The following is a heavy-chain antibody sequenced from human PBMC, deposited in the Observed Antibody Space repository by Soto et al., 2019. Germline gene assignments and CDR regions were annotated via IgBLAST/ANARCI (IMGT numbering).Heavy chain of an antibody. CDR1: GGSISSGGYY. V-gene: IGHV4-31*03. CDR2: IYHSGST. D-gene: IGHD3-16*01. Sequence: SETLSLTCTVSGGSISSGGYYWSWIRQHPGKGVEWIGHIYHSGSTKYNPSLKSRLTISVDTSKNQFSLKLSSVTAADTAVYYCARGPYGGYFDFWGQGTLVTVSS. J-gene: IGHJ4*02. CDR3: ARGPYGGYFDF.